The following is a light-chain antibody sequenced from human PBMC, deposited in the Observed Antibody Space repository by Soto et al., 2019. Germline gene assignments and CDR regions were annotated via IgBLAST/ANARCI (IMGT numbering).Light chain of an antibody. CDR2: EDI. CDR3: YTYAGGSTYL. Sequence: QSVLTQPASVSVSPGQAITISCTGTSSDVGSYSLLSWYQHHPGKAPKLIIYEDIKGPSGVSNRFSGSKSGNTASLRISGLQAEDEADYYCYTYAGGSTYLFGTGTKVTVL. CDR1: SSDVGSYSL. J-gene: IGLJ1*01. V-gene: IGLV2-23*01.